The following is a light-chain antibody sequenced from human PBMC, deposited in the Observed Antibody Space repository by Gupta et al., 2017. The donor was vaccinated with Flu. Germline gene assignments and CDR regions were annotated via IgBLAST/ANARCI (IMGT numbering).Light chain of an antibody. V-gene: IGKV3-20*01. Sequence: EFVLTQSPGTLSLSPGESATLSCRASQSVSSSYLVWYQQKPGQAPRLLIYGASSRATGVPDRFSGRGSGTDFTLTISRLEPEDFAVYYCQQFARLEVTFGQGTKVEIK. CDR2: GAS. J-gene: IGKJ1*01. CDR1: QSVSSSY. CDR3: QQFARLEVT.